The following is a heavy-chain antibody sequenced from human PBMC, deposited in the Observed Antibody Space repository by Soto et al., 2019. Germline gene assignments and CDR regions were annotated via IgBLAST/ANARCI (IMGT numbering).Heavy chain of an antibody. CDR3: ARDDLIQLWYTGAFDI. J-gene: IGHJ3*02. Sequence: PGGSLRLSCAASGFTFSSYGMHWVRQAPGKGLEWVAVIWYDGSNKYYADSVKGRFTISRDNSKNTLYLQMNSLRAEDTAVYYCARDDLIQLWYTGAFDIWGQGTMVTVSS. V-gene: IGHV3-33*01. CDR1: GFTFSSYG. CDR2: IWYDGSNK. D-gene: IGHD5-18*01.